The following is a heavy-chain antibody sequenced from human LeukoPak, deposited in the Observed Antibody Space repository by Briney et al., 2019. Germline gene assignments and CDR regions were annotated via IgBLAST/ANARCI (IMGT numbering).Heavy chain of an antibody. Sequence: GGPLRLSCAASGFTFSDYYMSWIRQAPGKGLEWVSYISSSSSYTNNADSVKGRFTISRDNAKNSLYLQMNSLRAADTAVYYCARRGNIGNAFDFWGQGTVVTVSS. V-gene: IGHV3-11*03. CDR1: GFTFSDYY. J-gene: IGHJ3*01. D-gene: IGHD1-26*01. CDR2: ISSSSSYT. CDR3: ARRGNIGNAFDF.